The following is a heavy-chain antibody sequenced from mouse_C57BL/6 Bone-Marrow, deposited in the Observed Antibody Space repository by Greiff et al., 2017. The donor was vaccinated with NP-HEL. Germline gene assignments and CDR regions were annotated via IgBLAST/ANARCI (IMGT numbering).Heavy chain of an antibody. V-gene: IGHV1-69*01. J-gene: IGHJ2*01. D-gene: IGHD1-1*01. Sequence: VQLQQPGAELVMPGASVKLSCKASGYTFTSYWMHWVKQRPGQGLEWIGEIDPSDSYTNYNQKFKGKSTLTVDKSSSTAYMQLSSLTSEDSAVYYCARTTAVAPRDFDYWGQGTTLTVSS. CDR3: ARTTAVAPRDFDY. CDR2: IDPSDSYT. CDR1: GYTFTSYW.